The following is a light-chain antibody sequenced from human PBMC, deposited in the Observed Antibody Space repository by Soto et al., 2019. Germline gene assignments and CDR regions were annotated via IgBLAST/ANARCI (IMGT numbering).Light chain of an antibody. J-gene: IGKJ1*01. CDR1: QSISSY. V-gene: IGKV1-39*01. CDR3: QQSYSTLWT. Sequence: DIQMTQSPSSLSASVGDRVTITCRASQSISSYLNWYQQKPGKALKLLIYAASSLQSGVPSRFSGSGSGTDFTLTISSLQPEDFATYYCQQSYSTLWTFGQGTKVDIK. CDR2: AAS.